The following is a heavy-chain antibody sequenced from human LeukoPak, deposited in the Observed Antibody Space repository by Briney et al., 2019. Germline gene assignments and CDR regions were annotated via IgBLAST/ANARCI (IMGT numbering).Heavy chain of an antibody. CDR3: ARDPVRDGYPYSFDY. CDR1: GFAFRTYA. J-gene: IGHJ4*02. Sequence: GGSLRLSCAASGFAFRTYAMNWVRQAPGKGLEWVSGISGYGDKTYYADSVKGRFTISRDNSKNTLYLQMDSLRGEDTAVYYCARDPVRDGYPYSFDYWGQGTLVTVSS. D-gene: IGHD5-24*01. V-gene: IGHV3-23*01. CDR2: ISGYGDKT.